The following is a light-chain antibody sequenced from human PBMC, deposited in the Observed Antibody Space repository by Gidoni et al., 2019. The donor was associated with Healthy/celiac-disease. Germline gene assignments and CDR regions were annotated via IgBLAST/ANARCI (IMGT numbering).Light chain of an antibody. CDR2: AAS. V-gene: IGKV1-9*01. Sequence: DIQLTQSPSFLSASVGGRVTITCRASQGISSYLAWYQQKPGKAPKLLIYAASTLQSWVPSRFSGSGSGTEFTLTISSLQPEDFATYYCQQLVTFGQGTKLEIK. CDR1: QGISSY. CDR3: QQLVT. J-gene: IGKJ2*01.